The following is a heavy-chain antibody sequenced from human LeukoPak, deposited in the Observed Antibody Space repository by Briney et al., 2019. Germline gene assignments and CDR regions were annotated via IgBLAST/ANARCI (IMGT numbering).Heavy chain of an antibody. Sequence: GGSLRLSCAASGFTFSNFWMHWVRQAPGKGLVWVALIYGDGSFTRYADSVKGRFTISRDNSKNTLYLQMSSLRAEDTAVYYCAKEGSPMVATTMDVWGQGTTVTVSS. D-gene: IGHD5-12*01. V-gene: IGHV3-74*01. CDR1: GFTFSNFW. CDR2: IYGDGSFT. CDR3: AKEGSPMVATTMDV. J-gene: IGHJ6*02.